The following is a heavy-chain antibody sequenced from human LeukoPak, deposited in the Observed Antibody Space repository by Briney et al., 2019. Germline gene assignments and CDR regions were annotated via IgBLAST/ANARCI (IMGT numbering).Heavy chain of an antibody. D-gene: IGHD3-10*01. CDR3: ASLYGSGSADI. CDR1: GGSISSSNW. J-gene: IGHJ3*02. CDR2: IYHSGST. Sequence: SETLSLTCAVSGGSISSSNWWSWVRQPPGKGLEWIEEIYHSGSTNYNPSLKSRVTISVDKSKNQFSLKLNSVTAADTAVYYCASLYGSGSADIWGQGTMVTVSS. V-gene: IGHV4-4*02.